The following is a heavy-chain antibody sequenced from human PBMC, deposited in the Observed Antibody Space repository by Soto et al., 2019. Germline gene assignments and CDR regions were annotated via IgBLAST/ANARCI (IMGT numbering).Heavy chain of an antibody. CDR1: GGSLSGNY. V-gene: IGHV4-34*01. CDR3: ARTTAAIHLNY. D-gene: IGHD2-21*02. J-gene: IGHJ4*02. Sequence: QAQLQQWGTGLLKPSETLSLTCAVYGGSLSGNYWGWIRQPPGKGLEWIGETHHSGSTAYNPSLKSRVTISVDTSRNQFSLKLKSVTAADTAVYYCARTTAAIHLNYWSQGTLVTVSS. CDR2: THHSGST.